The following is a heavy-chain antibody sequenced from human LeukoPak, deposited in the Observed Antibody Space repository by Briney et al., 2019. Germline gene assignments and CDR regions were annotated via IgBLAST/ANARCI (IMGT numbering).Heavy chain of an antibody. Sequence: SGGCLRLSCAGSGVTFRADNMNWFRQTPRKGLGWVSYINAKSESVYYADYVQGRFTIPRDNAKNSLYLQMNSLKVDDTAMYYCTTDDFNYKVPFWGQGTVVIVHS. V-gene: IGHV3-48*04. J-gene: IGHJ3*01. CDR3: TTDDFNYKVPF. CDR1: GVTFRADN. D-gene: IGHD3-10*01. CDR2: INAKSESV.